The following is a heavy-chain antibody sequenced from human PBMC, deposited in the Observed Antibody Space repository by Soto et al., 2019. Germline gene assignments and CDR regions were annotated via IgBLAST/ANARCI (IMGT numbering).Heavy chain of an antibody. CDR3: ASFSRPYAGGVVVVYPHDYYMDV. D-gene: IGHD2-15*01. V-gene: IGHV1-18*01. Sequence: ASVKVSCKASGYTFTSYGISWVRQAPGQGLEWMGWISAYNGNTNYAQKLQGRVTMTTDTSTSTAYMELRSLRSDDTAVYYCASFSRPYAGGVVVVYPHDYYMDVWGKGTTVTVSS. CDR1: GYTFTSYG. CDR2: ISAYNGNT. J-gene: IGHJ6*03.